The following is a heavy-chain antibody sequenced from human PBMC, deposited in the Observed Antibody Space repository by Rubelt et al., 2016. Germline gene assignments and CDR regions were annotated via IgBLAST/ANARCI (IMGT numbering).Heavy chain of an antibody. CDR2: MNPNSGTT. D-gene: IGHD2-15*01. V-gene: IGHV1-8*01. J-gene: IGHJ3*02. CDR3: TRRQLYHFGI. CDR1: GYTFTSYD. Sequence: QVQLVQSGAEVKEPGASVKVSCNPSGYTFTSYDINWVRQATGQGLEWMGWMNPNSGTTGVAQKFLGRVTMTRNTSISTAYMGLSSLRSEDAAVYYGTRRQLYHFGIWGQGTMVTVSS.